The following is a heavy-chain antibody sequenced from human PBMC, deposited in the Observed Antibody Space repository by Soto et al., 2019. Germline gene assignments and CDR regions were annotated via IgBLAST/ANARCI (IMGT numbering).Heavy chain of an antibody. CDR3: ARGEDSTSSFEVDYGMDV. V-gene: IGHV1-69*13. J-gene: IGHJ6*02. Sequence: ASVKVSCKASGGTFSSYAISWVRQAPGQGLEWMGGIIPIFGTANYAQKFQGRVTITADESTSTAYMELSSLRSEDTAVYYCARGEDSTSSFEVDYGMDVWGQGTTVTVSS. CDR2: IIPIFGTA. CDR1: GGTFSSYA. D-gene: IGHD6-6*01.